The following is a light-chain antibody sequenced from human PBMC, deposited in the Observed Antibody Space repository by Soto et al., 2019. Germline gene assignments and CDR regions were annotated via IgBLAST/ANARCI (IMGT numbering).Light chain of an antibody. CDR2: AAS. CDR3: QQRSNWPPIT. CDR1: QGISNY. J-gene: IGKJ5*01. Sequence: DIQMTQSPSSLCASVGDRVPLTCRASQGISNYLAWYQQKPGKVPKLLIYAASTLQSGVPSRFSGSGSGTDFTLTISSLQPEDFAVYYCQQRSNWPPITFGQGTRLEIK. V-gene: IGKV1-27*01.